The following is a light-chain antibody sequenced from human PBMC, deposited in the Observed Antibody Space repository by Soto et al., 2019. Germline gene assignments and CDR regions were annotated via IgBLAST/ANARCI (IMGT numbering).Light chain of an antibody. CDR3: QHYYSSPMNI. Sequence: DIQMTQSPSTLSASVGDRVTITCRASHSISDWLAWFQQKPGKAPKLLIFKASFLEIGVRSRFSGTGPGTEFTLTLSGLQPDDFATYYCQHYYSSPMNIFGQGTKLEIK. V-gene: IGKV1-5*03. J-gene: IGKJ2*01. CDR2: KAS. CDR1: HSISDW.